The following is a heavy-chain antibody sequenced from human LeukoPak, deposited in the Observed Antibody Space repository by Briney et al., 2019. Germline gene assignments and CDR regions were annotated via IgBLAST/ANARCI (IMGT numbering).Heavy chain of an antibody. CDR2: IIPIFGTA. CDR3: AREQSSGWSRGYFDY. J-gene: IGHJ4*02. D-gene: IGHD6-19*01. Sequence: ASVKVSCKASGGTFSSYAISWVRQAPGQGLEWMGGIIPIFGTANYAQKFQGRVTITRDTSASTAYMELSSLRSEDTAVYYCAREQSSGWSRGYFDYWGQGTLVTVSS. CDR1: GGTFSSYA. V-gene: IGHV1-69*05.